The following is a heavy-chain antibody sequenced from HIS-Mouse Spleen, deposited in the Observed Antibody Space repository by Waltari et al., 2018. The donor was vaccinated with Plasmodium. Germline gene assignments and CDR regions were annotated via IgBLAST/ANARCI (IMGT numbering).Heavy chain of an antibody. V-gene: IGHV3-30*04. CDR2: ITYDGSNK. CDR1: GFTFSSYA. D-gene: IGHD3-3*01. CDR3: ARLYYDFWSGYYPYGMDV. Sequence: QVQLVESGGGVVQPGRSLRLSCAASGFTFSSYAMHWARQAPGKGLEWVAVITYDGSNKYYADSVKGRFTISRDNSKNTLYLQMNSLRAEDTAVYYCARLYYDFWSGYYPYGMDVWGQGTTVTVSS. J-gene: IGHJ6*02.